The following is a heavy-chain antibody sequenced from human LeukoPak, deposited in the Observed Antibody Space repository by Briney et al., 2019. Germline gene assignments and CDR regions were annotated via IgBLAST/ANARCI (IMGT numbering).Heavy chain of an antibody. V-gene: IGHV3-21*01. J-gene: IGHJ6*03. CDR2: ISSSSSYI. D-gene: IGHD2-2*01. CDR1: GFTFSTYS. Sequence: GGSLRLSCAASGFTFSTYSMNWVRQAPGKGLEWVSSISSSSSYIYYADSVKGRFTISRDNAENSLYLQMNSLRAEDTAVYYCARLPRARVVPAAYTGSYYYYMDVWGKGTTVTVSS. CDR3: ARLPRARVVPAAYTGSYYYYMDV.